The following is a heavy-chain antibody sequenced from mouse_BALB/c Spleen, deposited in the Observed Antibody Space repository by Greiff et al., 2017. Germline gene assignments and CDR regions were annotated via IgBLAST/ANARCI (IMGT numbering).Heavy chain of an antibody. CDR1: GYTFTSYW. CDR3: AREGFAY. CDR2: IYPGDGDT. Sequence: QVQLKQSGAELARPGASVKLSCKASGYTFTSYWMQWVKQRPGQGLEWIGAIYPGDGDTRYTQKFKGKATLTADKSSSTAYMQLSSLASEDSAVYYCAREGFAYWGQGTLVTVSA. V-gene: IGHV1-87*01. J-gene: IGHJ3*01.